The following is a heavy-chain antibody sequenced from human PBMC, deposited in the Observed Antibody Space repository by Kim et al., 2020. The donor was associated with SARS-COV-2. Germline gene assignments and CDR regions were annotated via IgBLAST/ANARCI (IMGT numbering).Heavy chain of an antibody. CDR1: GFTFSNAW. CDR2: IKSKTDGGTT. CDR3: TTGRNQRYYYDSSGYYKGPPDDAFDI. Sequence: GGSLRLSCAASGFTFSNAWMSWVRQAPGKGLEWVGRIKSKTDGGTTDYAAPVKGRFTISRDDSKNTLYLQMNSLKTEDTAVYYCTTGRNQRYYYDSSGYYKGPPDDAFDIWGQGTMVTVSS. D-gene: IGHD3-22*01. V-gene: IGHV3-15*01. J-gene: IGHJ3*02.